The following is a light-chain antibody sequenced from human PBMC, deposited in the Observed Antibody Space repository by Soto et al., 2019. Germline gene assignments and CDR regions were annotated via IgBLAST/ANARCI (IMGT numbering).Light chain of an antibody. J-gene: IGKJ5*01. CDR1: QSLLHSSGNNY. Sequence: EIVMTQSPLSLPVVPGEPASISCRSSQSLLHSSGNNYLDWYVQKPGQSPQLLISLDSDRASGVPDRCSGSGSGTNFTLKISRVEAEDVGVYYCMQALQTPTFGQGTRLEIK. V-gene: IGKV2-28*01. CDR2: LDS. CDR3: MQALQTPT.